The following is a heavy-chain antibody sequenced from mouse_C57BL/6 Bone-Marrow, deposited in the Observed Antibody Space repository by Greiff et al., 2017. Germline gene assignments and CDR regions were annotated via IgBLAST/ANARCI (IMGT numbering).Heavy chain of an antibody. Sequence: VKLMESGPELVKPGASVKISCKASGYAFSSSWMNWVKQRPGKGLEWIGRIYPGDGDTNYNGKFKGKATLTADKSSSTAYMQLSSLTSEDSAVYFCASEGLTGPWFAYWGQGTLVTVSA. CDR1: GYAFSSSW. V-gene: IGHV1-82*01. CDR2: IYPGDGDT. CDR3: ASEGLTGPWFAY. J-gene: IGHJ3*01. D-gene: IGHD4-1*01.